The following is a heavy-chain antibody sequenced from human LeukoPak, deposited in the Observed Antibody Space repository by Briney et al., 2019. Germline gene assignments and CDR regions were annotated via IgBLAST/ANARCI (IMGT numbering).Heavy chain of an antibody. D-gene: IGHD2-2*01. CDR3: AREYCSSTSCYSLDV. V-gene: IGHV1-18*01. J-gene: IGHJ6*02. CDR2: ISAYSGNT. CDR1: GYTFTSYG. Sequence: ASVKVSCKASGYTFTSYGISWVRQAPGQGLEWMGWISAYSGNTNYAQRLQGRVTMTTDTSTSTAYMELRSLRSDDTAVYYCAREYCSSTSCYSLDVWGQGTTVTVSS.